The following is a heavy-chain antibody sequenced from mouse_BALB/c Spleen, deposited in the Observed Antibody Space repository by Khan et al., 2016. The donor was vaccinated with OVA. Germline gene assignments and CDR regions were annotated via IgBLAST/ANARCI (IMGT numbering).Heavy chain of an antibody. V-gene: IGHV3-2*02. J-gene: IGHJ2*01. CDR3: ARTARIKY. Sequence: EVQLQESGPGLVKPSQSLSLTCTVTGYSITSGYGWNWIRQFPGNKLERRGYISYSGSTNYNPPLKSRISITRDTSKNQFFLHLNSVTTEDTAPYYCARTARIKYWGQGTTLTVSS. CDR1: GYSITSGYG. D-gene: IGHD1-2*01. CDR2: ISYSGST.